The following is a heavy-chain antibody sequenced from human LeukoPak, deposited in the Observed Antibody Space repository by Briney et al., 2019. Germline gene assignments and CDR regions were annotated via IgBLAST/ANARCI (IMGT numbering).Heavy chain of an antibody. J-gene: IGHJ5*02. CDR3: AKGQQLVRSDWFDP. CDR1: GFTFSTYA. CDR2: ISGSGGST. D-gene: IGHD6-13*01. Sequence: GGSLRLSCAAYGFTFSTYAMSWVRQAPGKGMEWVSAISGSGGSTYYADSVKGRFTISRDNSKNTLNLQMNSLRAEDTAVYYCAKGQQLVRSDWFDPWGQGTLVTVSS. V-gene: IGHV3-23*01.